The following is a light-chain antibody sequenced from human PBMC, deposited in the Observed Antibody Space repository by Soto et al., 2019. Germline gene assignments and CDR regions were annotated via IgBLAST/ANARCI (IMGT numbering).Light chain of an antibody. V-gene: IGKV1-39*01. CDR2: DAS. J-gene: IGKJ1*01. Sequence: DIQMTQSPSSLSASVGDRVTITCRASQSISSYLNWYQQKPGKAPKLLISDASNLETVVPSRFSGSGSGTEFTLTIRSPQPDEFATYYRQQHQTYSTFGQGTKVDI. CDR3: QQHQTYST. CDR1: QSISSY.